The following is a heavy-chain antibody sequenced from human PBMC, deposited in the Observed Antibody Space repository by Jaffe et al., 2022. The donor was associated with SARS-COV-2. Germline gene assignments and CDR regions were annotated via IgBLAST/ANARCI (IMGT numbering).Heavy chain of an antibody. CDR1: GFTFSSCW. D-gene: IGHD5-12*01. J-gene: IGHJ4*02. V-gene: IGHV3-7*01. CDR2: IKPDGSDT. Sequence: EVQLVESGGGLVQPGGSLRLSCAASGFTFSSCWMSWLRQAPGKGLEWVANIKPDGSDTHYLDSVEGRFTISNDNAKNSVYLQMSSLRVDDTAVYYCAKYSAYSGFDFEYWGQGTLVTVSS. CDR3: AKYSAYSGFDFEY.